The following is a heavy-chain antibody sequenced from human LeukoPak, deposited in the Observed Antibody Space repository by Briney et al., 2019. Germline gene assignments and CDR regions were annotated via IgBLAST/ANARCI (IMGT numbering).Heavy chain of an antibody. V-gene: IGHV3-53*01. J-gene: IGHJ6*02. CDR2: IYSGGST. CDR3: ARDTVTTFRFRDYQHYGMDV. D-gene: IGHD4-17*01. Sequence: GGSLRLSCAASGFTFSSNYMSWVRQAPGKGLEWVSVIYSGGSTYYADSVKGRFTISRDNSKNPLYLQMNSLRAEDTAVYHCARDTVTTFRFRDYQHYGMDVWGQGTTVTVSS. CDR1: GFTFSSNY.